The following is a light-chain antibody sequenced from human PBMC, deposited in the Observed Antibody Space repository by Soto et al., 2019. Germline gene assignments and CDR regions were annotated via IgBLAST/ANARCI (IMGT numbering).Light chain of an antibody. CDR1: QSVSGW. J-gene: IGKJ4*01. V-gene: IGKV1-27*01. Sequence: EIQMTQSPSTLAASVGDTVTVTGRASQSVSGWLAWYQQKPGEAPKLLIYAASTLQSGVPSRFSGSGSGTDFTLTISSLQPEDVATYYCQKYNSAPPLTFGGGTKVDI. CDR3: QKYNSAPPLT. CDR2: AAS.